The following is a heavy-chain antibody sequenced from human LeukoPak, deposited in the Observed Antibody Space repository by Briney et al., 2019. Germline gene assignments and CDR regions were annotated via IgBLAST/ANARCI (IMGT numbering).Heavy chain of an antibody. D-gene: IGHD2-15*01. CDR1: GGSFSGYY. Sequence: PSETLSLTCAVSGGSFSGYYWSWIRQPPGKGLEWIGEINHSGSTNYNPSLKSRVTISVDTSKNQFSLKLSSVTAADTAVYYCARERLVVADPGRAFDIWGQGTMVTVSS. J-gene: IGHJ3*02. CDR3: ARERLVVADPGRAFDI. CDR2: INHSGST. V-gene: IGHV4-34*01.